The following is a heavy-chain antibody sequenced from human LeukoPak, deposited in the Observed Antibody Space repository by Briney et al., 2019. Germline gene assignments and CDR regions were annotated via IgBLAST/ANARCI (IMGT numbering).Heavy chain of an antibody. V-gene: IGHV3-9*01. CDR2: TSWNSGSI. CDR1: GFTFDDYA. D-gene: IGHD6-19*01. CDR3: AKGDPIAVAGMFDY. J-gene: IGHJ4*02. Sequence: GGSLRLSCAASGFTFDDYAMHWVRQAPGKGLEWVSGTSWNSGSIGYADSVKGRFTISRDNAKNPLYLQMNSLRAEDTALYYCAKGDPIAVAGMFDYWGQGTLVTVSS.